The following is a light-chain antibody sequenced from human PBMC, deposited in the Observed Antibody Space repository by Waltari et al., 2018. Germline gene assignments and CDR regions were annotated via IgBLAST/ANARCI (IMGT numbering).Light chain of an antibody. CDR1: SSDVGGYNL. CDR3: CSYARINTIL. Sequence: QSALTQPASVSGSPGQSITISCTGTSSDVGGYNLVSWSQHHPGKPPTLVIYEVSRRPSGFSQRFSGSTSCNTASLTISGLQAEDEADYYCCSYARINTILFGGGTKLTVL. V-gene: IGLV2-23*02. CDR2: EVS. J-gene: IGLJ2*01.